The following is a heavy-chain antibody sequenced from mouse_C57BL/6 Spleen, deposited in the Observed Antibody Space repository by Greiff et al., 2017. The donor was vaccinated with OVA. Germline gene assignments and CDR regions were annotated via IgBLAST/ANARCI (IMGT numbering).Heavy chain of an antibody. D-gene: IGHD2-4*01. V-gene: IGHV3-1*01. CDR1: GYSITSGYD. J-gene: IGHJ4*01. CDR2: ISYSGST. Sequence: VQLQQSGPGMVKPSQSLSLTCTVTGYSITSGYDWHWIRHFPGNKLEWMGYISYSGSTNYNPSLKSRISITHDTSKNHFFLKLNSVTTEDTATYYCARGDDYDEAMDYWGQGTSVTVSS. CDR3: ARGDDYDEAMDY.